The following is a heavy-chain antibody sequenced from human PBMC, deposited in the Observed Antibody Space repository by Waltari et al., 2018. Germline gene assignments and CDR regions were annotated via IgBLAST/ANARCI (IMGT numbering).Heavy chain of an antibody. J-gene: IGHJ3*02. D-gene: IGHD6-13*01. CDR1: GFTFSSYE. CDR3: ARAWEQQLQAFDI. CDR2: ISSSGSTI. Sequence: EVQLVESGGGLVQPGGSLRLSCAASGFTFSSYEMNWVRQAPGKGLEWVSYISSSGSTIYYADSVKGRFTISRDNAKNSLYLQMNSLRAEDTAVYYCARAWEQQLQAFDIWGQGTMVTVSS. V-gene: IGHV3-48*03.